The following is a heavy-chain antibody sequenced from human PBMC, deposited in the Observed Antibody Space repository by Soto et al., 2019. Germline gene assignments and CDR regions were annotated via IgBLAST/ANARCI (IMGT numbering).Heavy chain of an antibody. J-gene: IGHJ6*02. Sequence: QVQLVESGGGVVQPGRSLRLSCAASGFTFSSYGMHWIRQAPGKGLEWVAVISYDGSNKYYADSVKGRFTISRDNSKNTLYLQMNSLRAEDTAVYYCAKGSSSSHYYGMDVWGQGTTFTVSS. V-gene: IGHV3-30*18. CDR1: GFTFSSYG. CDR3: AKGSSSSHYYGMDV. CDR2: ISYDGSNK. D-gene: IGHD6-6*01.